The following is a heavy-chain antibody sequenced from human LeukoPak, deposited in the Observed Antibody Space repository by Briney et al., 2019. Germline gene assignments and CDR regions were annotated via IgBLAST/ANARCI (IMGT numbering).Heavy chain of an antibody. CDR2: INPNSGGT. J-gene: IGHJ4*02. CDR3: ARAGDSSGYYLYFDY. V-gene: IGHV1-2*02. D-gene: IGHD3-22*01. Sequence: VKVSCKASGYTFTGYYMHWVRQAPGQGLEWMGWINPNSGGTNYAQKFQGRVTMTRDTSISTAYMEPSRLRSDDTAVYYCARAGDSSGYYLYFDYWGQGTLVTVSS. CDR1: GYTFTGYY.